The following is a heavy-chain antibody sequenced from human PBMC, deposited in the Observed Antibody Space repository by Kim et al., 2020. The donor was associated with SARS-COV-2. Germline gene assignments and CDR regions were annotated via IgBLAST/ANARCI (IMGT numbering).Heavy chain of an antibody. CDR3: ARFGVRGGTTSWNPILQYYFVY. CDR2: INSDGSST. Sequence: GGSLRLSCAASGFTFSSYWMHWVRQAPGKGLVWVSRINSDGSSTSYADSVKGRFTISRDNAKNTLYLQMNSLRAEDTAVYYCARFGVRGGTTSWNPILQYYFVYWGQGTLVTVAS. CDR1: GFTFSSYW. J-gene: IGHJ4*02. D-gene: IGHD1-1*01. V-gene: IGHV3-74*01.